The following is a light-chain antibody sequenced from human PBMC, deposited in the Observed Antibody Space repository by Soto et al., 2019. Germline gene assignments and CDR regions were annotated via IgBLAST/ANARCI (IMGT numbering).Light chain of an antibody. CDR1: SVGGFNY. CDR2: DVY. J-gene: IGLJ1*01. Sequence: QSALTQPRSVSGSPGQSVTISCTGSSVGGFNYVSWYQQYPGKAPRVVIYDVYKRPSGVPDRFSGSKSDNTASLTISGLQADDEANYFCCSYAGIYTYVCGGGTKLTVL. CDR3: CSYAGIYTYV. V-gene: IGLV2-11*01.